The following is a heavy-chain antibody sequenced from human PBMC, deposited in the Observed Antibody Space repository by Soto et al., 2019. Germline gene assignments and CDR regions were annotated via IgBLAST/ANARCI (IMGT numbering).Heavy chain of an antibody. CDR2: ISGSGGST. V-gene: IGHV3-23*01. D-gene: IGHD3-9*01. J-gene: IGHJ4*02. CDR3: AKKDDILTGYHDY. CDR1: GFPLSSYA. Sequence: GGSLRLSCAASGFPLSSYAMSWVRQAPGKGLEWVSAISGSGGSTYYADSVKGRFTISRDNSKNTLYLQMNSLRADDTAVYYCAKKDDILTGYHDYWGQGTLVTLSS.